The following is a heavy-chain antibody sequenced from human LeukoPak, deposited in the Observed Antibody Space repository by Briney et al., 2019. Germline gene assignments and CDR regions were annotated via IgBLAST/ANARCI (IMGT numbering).Heavy chain of an antibody. J-gene: IGHJ4*02. V-gene: IGHV3-74*01. Sequence: GGSLRLSCAASGFTFSSYWMHWVRQAPGKGLVWVSRIDSGGSRTRYADSVKGRFTISRDNAKNTLYLQMNSLRAEDTAVYYCTRDRVAAAGEFDFWGQGTLVTVSS. CDR1: GFTFSSYW. D-gene: IGHD6-13*01. CDR2: IDSGGSRT. CDR3: TRDRVAAAGEFDF.